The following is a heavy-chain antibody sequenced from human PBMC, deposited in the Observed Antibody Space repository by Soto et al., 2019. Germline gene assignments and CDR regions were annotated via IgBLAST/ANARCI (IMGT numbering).Heavy chain of an antibody. CDR1: GYAFTTYG. CDR3: GGGRYGDY. J-gene: IGHJ4*02. V-gene: IGHV1-18*01. CDR2: ISAHNGNT. Sequence: QVHLVQSGAEVKKPGASVKVSCKGSGYAFTTYGITWVRQAPGQGLEWMGWISAHNGNTNYAQKLQGRVTVTRDTSTSTAYMERGSLRSDDTAVYYCGGGRYGDYGGQGALVTVSS. D-gene: IGHD3-16*01.